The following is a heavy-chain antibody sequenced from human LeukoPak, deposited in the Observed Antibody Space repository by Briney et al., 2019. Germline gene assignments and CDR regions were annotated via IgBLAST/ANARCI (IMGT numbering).Heavy chain of an antibody. CDR2: IWYDGSNK. V-gene: IGHV3-33*01. D-gene: IGHD2-8*01. CDR1: GFTFSSYG. CDR3: ARVAALGYCTNGVCYSYYYYYMEV. Sequence: PGRSLRLSCAVSGFTFSSYGMHWVCQAPGPGQDLVAVIWYDGSNKYYADSVKGRFTIYRDNFKNRLYLQMNSLRAEDTAVYYCARVAALGYCTNGVCYSYYYYYMEVWGKGTTVTVSS. J-gene: IGHJ6*03.